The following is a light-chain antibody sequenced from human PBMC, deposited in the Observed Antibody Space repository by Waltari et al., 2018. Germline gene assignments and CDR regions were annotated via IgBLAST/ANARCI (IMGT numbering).Light chain of an antibody. CDR1: QSVSYY. CDR3: QQRTNWPLT. J-gene: IGKJ4*01. Sequence: EVVLTQSPATLSLSPGERATLSCRASQSVSYYLAWYQQKPGKAPRLLIYDASSRATCIPARFSGSGSGTDFTLTISSLEPEDFAVYYCQQRTNWPLTFGGGTKVEI. CDR2: DAS. V-gene: IGKV3-11*01.